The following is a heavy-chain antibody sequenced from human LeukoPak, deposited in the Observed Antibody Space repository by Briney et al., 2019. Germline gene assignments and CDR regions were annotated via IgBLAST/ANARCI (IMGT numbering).Heavy chain of an antibody. CDR2: IYHSGST. J-gene: IGHJ4*02. CDR1: GYSISSGYY. CDR3: AREGGTASDY. D-gene: IGHD1-26*01. Sequence: SGTLSLTCTVSGYSISSGYYWGWIRQPPGKGLEWIGSIYHSGSTYYNPSLKSRVTISVDTSKNQFSLKLSSVTAADTAVYYCAREGGTASDYWGQGTLVTVSS. V-gene: IGHV4-38-2*02.